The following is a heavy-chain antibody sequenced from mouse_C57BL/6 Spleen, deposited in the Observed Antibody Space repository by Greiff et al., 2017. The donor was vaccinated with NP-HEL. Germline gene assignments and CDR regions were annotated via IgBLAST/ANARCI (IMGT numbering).Heavy chain of an antibody. CDR1: GYSITSGYY. Sequence: DVQLQESGPGLVKPSQSLSLTCSVTGYSITSGYYWNWIRQFPGNKLEWMGYISYDGSNNYNPSLKNRISITRDTSKNQFFLKLNSVTTEDTATYYCARDREYSVYYDYDEDYAMDYWGQGTSVTVSS. J-gene: IGHJ4*01. D-gene: IGHD2-4*01. CDR2: ISYDGSN. CDR3: ARDREYSVYYDYDEDYAMDY. V-gene: IGHV3-6*01.